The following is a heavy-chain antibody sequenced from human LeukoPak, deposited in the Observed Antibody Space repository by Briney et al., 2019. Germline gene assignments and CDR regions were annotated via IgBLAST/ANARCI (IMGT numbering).Heavy chain of an antibody. CDR2: ISSSSSYI. Sequence: GGSLRLSCAASGFTFSSYSMNWVRQAPGKGLGWVSSISSSSSYIYYADSVKGRFTISRDNAKNSLYLQMNSLRAEDTAVYYCARGIYDSSGGQGGYWGQGTLVTVSS. V-gene: IGHV3-21*01. J-gene: IGHJ4*02. CDR3: ARGIYDSSGGQGGY. D-gene: IGHD3-22*01. CDR1: GFTFSSYS.